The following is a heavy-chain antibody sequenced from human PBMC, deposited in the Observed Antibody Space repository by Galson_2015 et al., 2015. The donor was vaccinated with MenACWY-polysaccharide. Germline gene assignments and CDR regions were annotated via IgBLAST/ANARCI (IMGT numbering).Heavy chain of an antibody. CDR1: GFSFSTYW. D-gene: IGHD2-15*01. V-gene: IGHV3-74*01. J-gene: IGHJ5*02. Sequence: SLRLSCAASGFSFSTYWMHWVRHAPGKGLVWVSRINADGSATDYADSVRGRFTISRDNAKNTLYLEMNSLRAEDTAVYFCTKAGAEFCRDSSCYFNWFDPWGQGTLVTVSS. CDR2: INADGSAT. CDR3: TKAGAEFCRDSSCYFNWFDP.